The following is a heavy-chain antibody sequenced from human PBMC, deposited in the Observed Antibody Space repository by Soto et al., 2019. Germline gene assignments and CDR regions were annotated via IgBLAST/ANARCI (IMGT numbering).Heavy chain of an antibody. CDR2: IRSKANSYAT. J-gene: IGHJ4*02. Sequence: GGSLRLSCAASGFTFSVSAMHWVRQASGKGLEWVGRIRSKANSYATAYAASVKGRFTISRDDSKNTAYLQMNSLKTEDTAVYYCTRHTVTPDFDYWGQGTLVTVSS. CDR3: TRHTVTPDFDY. V-gene: IGHV3-73*01. CDR1: GFTFSVSA. D-gene: IGHD4-17*01.